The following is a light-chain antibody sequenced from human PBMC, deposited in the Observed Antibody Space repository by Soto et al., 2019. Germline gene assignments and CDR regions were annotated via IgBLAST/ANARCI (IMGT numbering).Light chain of an antibody. CDR2: GAS. CDR1: QSVSSSY. Sequence: EIVLTQSPGTLSLSPGERATLSCRASQSVSSSYLAWYQQKPGQAPRPLIYGASSRAIGIPDRFSGSGSGTDFTLTIRRLEPEDFAVYYCQQYGSAPWTFGQGTKVDIK. J-gene: IGKJ1*01. V-gene: IGKV3-20*01. CDR3: QQYGSAPWT.